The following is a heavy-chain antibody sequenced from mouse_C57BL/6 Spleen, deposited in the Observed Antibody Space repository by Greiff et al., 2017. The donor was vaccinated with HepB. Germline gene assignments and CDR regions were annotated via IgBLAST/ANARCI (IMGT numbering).Heavy chain of an antibody. V-gene: IGHV14-4*01. Sequence: EVMLVESGAELVRPGASVKLSCTASGFNIKDDYMHWVKQRPEQGLEWIGWIDPENGDTEYASKFQGKATITADTSSNTAYLQLSSLTSEDTAVYYCTRGYGSSYGFAYWGQGTLVTVSA. J-gene: IGHJ3*01. CDR2: IDPENGDT. D-gene: IGHD1-1*01. CDR1: GFNIKDDY. CDR3: TRGYGSSYGFAY.